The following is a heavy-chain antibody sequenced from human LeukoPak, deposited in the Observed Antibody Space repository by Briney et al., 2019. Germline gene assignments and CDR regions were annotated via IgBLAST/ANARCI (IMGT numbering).Heavy chain of an antibody. CDR3: ARGPAAGTGY. J-gene: IGHJ4*02. V-gene: IGHV3-48*02. CDR1: GFTFSTYS. D-gene: IGHD6-13*01. Sequence: GGSLRLSCTASGFTFSTYSMNWVRQAPGKGLEWVSYISSSSSTIYYADSVKGRFTISRDNAKNSLYLQMNSLRDEDTAVYYCARGPAAGTGYWGQGTLVTVSS. CDR2: ISSSSSTI.